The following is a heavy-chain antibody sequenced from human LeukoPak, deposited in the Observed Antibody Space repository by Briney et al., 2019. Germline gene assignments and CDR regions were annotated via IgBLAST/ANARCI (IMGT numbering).Heavy chain of an antibody. Sequence: ASVKVSCKASGYTFTSYGISLVRQAPGQGLEWMGWISAYNGNTNYAQKLQGRVTMTTDTSTSTAYMELRSLRSDDTAVYYCAREARLRTTYDILTGYYIDYWGQGTLVTVSS. D-gene: IGHD3-9*01. V-gene: IGHV1-18*01. CDR2: ISAYNGNT. CDR1: GYTFTSYG. J-gene: IGHJ4*02. CDR3: AREARLRTTYDILTGYYIDY.